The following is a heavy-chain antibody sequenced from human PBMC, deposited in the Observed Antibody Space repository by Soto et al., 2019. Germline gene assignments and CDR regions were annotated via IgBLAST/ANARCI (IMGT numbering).Heavy chain of an antibody. Sequence: QVQLVQSGAEVKKPGASVKVSCKASGYTFTSYGISWVRQAPGQGLEWMGWISAYNGNTNYAQKLQGRVTMTTDTSTSTAYMDLRSLRSDDTAVYYCARDSPQDYYGSEPLDYWGQGTLVTVSS. CDR2: ISAYNGNT. CDR3: ARDSPQDYYGSEPLDY. V-gene: IGHV1-18*01. J-gene: IGHJ4*02. CDR1: GYTFTSYG. D-gene: IGHD3-10*01.